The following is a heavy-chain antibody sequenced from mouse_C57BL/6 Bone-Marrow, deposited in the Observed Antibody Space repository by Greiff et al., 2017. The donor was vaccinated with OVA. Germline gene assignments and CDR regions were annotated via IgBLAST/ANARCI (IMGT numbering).Heavy chain of an antibody. J-gene: IGHJ2*01. Sequence: QVQLQQPGAELVRPGSSVKLSCKASGYTFTSYWMDWVKQRPGQGLEWIGNIYPSDSETHYNQKFKDKATLTVAKSSSTAYMQLSSLTSEDSAVYYCARGWLRGYFDYWGQGTTLTVSS. CDR3: ARGWLRGYFDY. CDR1: GYTFTSYW. CDR2: IYPSDSET. D-gene: IGHD2-2*01. V-gene: IGHV1-61*01.